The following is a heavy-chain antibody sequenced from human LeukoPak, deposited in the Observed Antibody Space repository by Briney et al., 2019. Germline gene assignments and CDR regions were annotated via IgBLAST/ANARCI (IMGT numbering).Heavy chain of an antibody. D-gene: IGHD3-3*01. CDR1: GFTFSSYS. J-gene: IGHJ4*02. CDR3: APLGYYDFWSGSIH. Sequence: PGGSLRLSCAASGFTFSSYSMNWVRQAPGKGLEWVSSISSSSSYIYYADSVKGRFTISRGNAKNSLYLQMNSLRAEDTAVYYCAPLGYYDFWSGSIHWGQGTLVTVSS. V-gene: IGHV3-21*01. CDR2: ISSSSSYI.